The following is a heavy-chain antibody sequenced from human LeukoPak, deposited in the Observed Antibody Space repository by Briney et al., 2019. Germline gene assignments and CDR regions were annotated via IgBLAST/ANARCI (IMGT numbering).Heavy chain of an antibody. CDR3: ARDYYYDFWSGYYVVAGYFDY. CDR1: GFTFSSYS. J-gene: IGHJ4*02. Sequence: PGGYLRLSWAASGFTFSSYSMNWVRQAPGKGLEWVSYISSSSSTIYYADSVKGRFTISRDNAKNSLYLQMNSLRAEDTAVYYCARDYYYDFWSGYYVVAGYFDYWGQGTLVTVSS. CDR2: ISSSSSTI. V-gene: IGHV3-48*01. D-gene: IGHD3-3*01.